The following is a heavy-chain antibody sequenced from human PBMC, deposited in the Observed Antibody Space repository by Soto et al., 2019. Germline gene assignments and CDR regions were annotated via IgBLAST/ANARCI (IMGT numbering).Heavy chain of an antibody. Sequence: AELTSKACGYGFASYARRWVRQAPRQGPEWMGWISDHNGNTNHPQSLQGRVTMTTDTSRNTAYMELRSLRSDDTAVYYCARHRFNYYDDTVYYFFDFWGQGTLVTVSS. D-gene: IGHD3-22*01. CDR3: ARHRFNYYDDTVYYFFDF. CDR1: GYGFASYA. V-gene: IGHV1-18*04. CDR2: ISDHNGNT. J-gene: IGHJ4*02.